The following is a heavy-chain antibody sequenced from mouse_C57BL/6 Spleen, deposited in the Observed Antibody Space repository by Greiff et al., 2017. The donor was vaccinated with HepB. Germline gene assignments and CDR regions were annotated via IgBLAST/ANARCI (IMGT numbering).Heavy chain of an antibody. D-gene: IGHD1-1*01. Sequence: EVKLKQSGAELVRPGASVKLSCTASGFNIKDDYMHWVKQRPEQGLEWIGWIDPENGDTEYASKFQGKATITADTSSNTAYLQLSSLTSEDTAGYYCTTPISITTVVAENYWGQGTTLTVSS. CDR1: GFNIKDDY. CDR2: IDPENGDT. J-gene: IGHJ2*01. V-gene: IGHV14-4*01. CDR3: TTPISITTVVAENY.